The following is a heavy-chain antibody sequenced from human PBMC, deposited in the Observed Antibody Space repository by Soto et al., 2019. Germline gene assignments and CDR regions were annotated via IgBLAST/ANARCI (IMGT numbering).Heavy chain of an antibody. D-gene: IGHD2-21*01. CDR3: AKRVSAGGDYNDY. V-gene: IGHV3-23*01. Sequence: EVQLLESGGGLVQPGGSLRLSCAASGFTFSNYAMSWVRQAPGKGLEWVSAISGSGGSTYYADSVKGRFTISRDNSKNTLYLQMNSLRAEDTAVYYCAKRVSAGGDYNDYWGQGTLVTVSS. CDR1: GFTFSNYA. CDR2: ISGSGGST. J-gene: IGHJ4*02.